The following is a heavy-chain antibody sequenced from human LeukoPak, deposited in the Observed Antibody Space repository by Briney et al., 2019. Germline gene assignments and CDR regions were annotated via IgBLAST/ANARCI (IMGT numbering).Heavy chain of an antibody. CDR2: VRDDGSSQ. Sequence: GGSLRLSCAASGFTFSRYSMNWVRQAPGKGLDWVAFVRDDGSSQKYAATVKGRFTISRDNSKNTLYLQMNSLRAEDTAVYYCAKDSGSSFDYWGQGTLVTVSS. V-gene: IGHV3-30*02. CDR1: GFTFSRYS. D-gene: IGHD1-26*01. CDR3: AKDSGSSFDY. J-gene: IGHJ4*02.